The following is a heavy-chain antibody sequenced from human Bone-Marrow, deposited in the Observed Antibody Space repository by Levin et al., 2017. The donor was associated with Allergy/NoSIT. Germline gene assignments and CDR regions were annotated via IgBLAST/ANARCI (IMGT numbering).Heavy chain of an antibody. CDR3: VPSAAGDTYWVY. CDR1: GFTFGDYA. V-gene: IGHV3-49*04. J-gene: IGHJ4*02. Sequence: GESLKISCRASGFTFGDYAMGWVRQAPGKGLEWVGFIRTGDYGGTPEYAASLKGRISISRDDSKNIVYLHLNSLKREDTAVYYCVPSAAGDTYWVYWGQGVLVTVSS. D-gene: IGHD2-15*01. CDR2: IRTGDYGGTP.